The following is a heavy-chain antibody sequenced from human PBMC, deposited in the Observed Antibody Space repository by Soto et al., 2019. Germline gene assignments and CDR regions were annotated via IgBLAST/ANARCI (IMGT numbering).Heavy chain of an antibody. CDR2: ISYDGSNK. Sequence: QVQLVESGGGVVQPGRSLRLSCAASGFTFSSYAMHWVRQAPGKGLEWVAVISYDGSNKYYADSVKGRFTISRDNSKNTLYLQMNSLRAEDTAVYYCARPAGGYSSGWHGYYGMDVWGQGTTVTVSS. CDR1: GFTFSSYA. V-gene: IGHV3-30-3*01. CDR3: ARPAGGYSSGWHGYYGMDV. J-gene: IGHJ6*02. D-gene: IGHD6-19*01.